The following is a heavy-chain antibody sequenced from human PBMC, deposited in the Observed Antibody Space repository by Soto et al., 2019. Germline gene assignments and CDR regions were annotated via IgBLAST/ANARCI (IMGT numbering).Heavy chain of an antibody. Sequence: QVQLVQSGAEVKKPGASVKVSCKASGYTFTTYDISWVRQAPGQGLEWMGRISTYNGNTNYPQSLQGRLTMTTDTSTTTAYMELSSLRSDDTAVYYCARDPCHVLMVNAPNLYGMDVWGQGTTVTVSS. J-gene: IGHJ6*02. V-gene: IGHV1-18*01. D-gene: IGHD2-8*01. CDR1: GYTFTTYD. CDR2: ISTYNGNT. CDR3: ARDPCHVLMVNAPNLYGMDV.